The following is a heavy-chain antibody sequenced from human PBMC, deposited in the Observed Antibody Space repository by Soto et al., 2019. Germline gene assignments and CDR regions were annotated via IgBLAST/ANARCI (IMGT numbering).Heavy chain of an antibody. CDR2: IRSKAYGGTT. CDR3: TRDLYSYGYIPDY. D-gene: IGHD5-18*01. Sequence: PGGSLRLSCTASGFTFGDYAMSWVRQAPGKGLEWVGFIRSKAYGGTTEYAASVKGRFTISRDDSKSIAYLQMNSLKTEDTAVYYCTRDLYSYGYIPDYWGQGTLVTVSS. J-gene: IGHJ4*02. V-gene: IGHV3-49*04. CDR1: GFTFGDYA.